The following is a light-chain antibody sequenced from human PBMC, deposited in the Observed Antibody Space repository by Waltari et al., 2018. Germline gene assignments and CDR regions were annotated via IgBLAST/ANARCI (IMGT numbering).Light chain of an antibody. CDR1: QRIGTY. CDR2: RAS. CDR3: QQYHSYSYS. J-gene: IGKJ2*03. Sequence: DIEMTQSPSTLSASVGDRVTITCRASQRIGTYLAWYQQIPGKAPKLLIHRASTVESGVPSRCSGSGSGTEFTLTISSLQPDDFATFYCQQYHSYSYSFGQGTKLEI. V-gene: IGKV1-5*03.